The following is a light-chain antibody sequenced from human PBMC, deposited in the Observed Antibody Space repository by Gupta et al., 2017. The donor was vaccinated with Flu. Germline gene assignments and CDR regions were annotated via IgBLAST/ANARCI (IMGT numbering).Light chain of an antibody. V-gene: IGKV3-15*01. CDR1: QRISSK. CDR2: DAY. Sequence: ERATLSCRASQRISSKVAWYQQKPGQAPRLLIYDAYTRPTGVLVRFSGGGSGTEFTLTINSLQSEDFAIYYCQQYDTWPPWTLGQGTKVEIK. CDR3: QQYDTWPPWT. J-gene: IGKJ1*01.